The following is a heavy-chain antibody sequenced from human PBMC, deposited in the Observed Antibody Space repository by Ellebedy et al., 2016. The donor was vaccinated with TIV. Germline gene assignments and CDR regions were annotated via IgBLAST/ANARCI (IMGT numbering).Heavy chain of an antibody. CDR2: IYHSGKT. J-gene: IGHJ5*02. Sequence: SETLSLXCAVSGDSISRGGYSWSCIRQPPGKGLEWIGYIYHSGKTYYNPSLKSRVTISVDRPKNQFSVRLNSVTAADTAVYYCARVRNYYDSSGYYWPYNWFDPWGQGTLVTVSS. CDR3: ARVRNYYDSSGYYWPYNWFDP. CDR1: GDSISRGGYS. D-gene: IGHD3-22*01. V-gene: IGHV4-30-2*01.